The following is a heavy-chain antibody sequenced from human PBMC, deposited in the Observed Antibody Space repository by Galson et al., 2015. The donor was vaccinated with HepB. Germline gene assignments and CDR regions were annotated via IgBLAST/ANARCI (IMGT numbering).Heavy chain of an antibody. D-gene: IGHD3-22*01. J-gene: IGHJ3*01. CDR2: ISGNGGSR. CDR3: AKASYEGKTSAFDE. V-gene: IGHV3-23*01. CDR1: GFTFSHYA. Sequence: SLRLSCAASGFTFSHYAMVWVRQAPGKGLEWVSVISGNGGSRYYPGSVQGRFTISRDNSKDTLHLQMNSLRDEDTALYYCAKASYEGKTSAFDEWGQGTMVTVSS.